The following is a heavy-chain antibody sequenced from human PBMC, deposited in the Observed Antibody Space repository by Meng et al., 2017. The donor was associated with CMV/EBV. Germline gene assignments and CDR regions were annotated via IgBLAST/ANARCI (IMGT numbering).Heavy chain of an antibody. Sequence: SETLSLTCTVSGYSISSGYYWGWIRQPPGKELEWIGSIHHSGNTYYNPSLKSRVTISSDTSKNQFSLKLSSVTAADTAVYYCARVRYCDSSACYQWYDFWGQGTLVTVSS. J-gene: IGHJ4*02. D-gene: IGHD2-2*01. CDR2: IHHSGNT. V-gene: IGHV4-38-2*02. CDR1: GYSISSGYY. CDR3: ARVRYCDSSACYQWYDF.